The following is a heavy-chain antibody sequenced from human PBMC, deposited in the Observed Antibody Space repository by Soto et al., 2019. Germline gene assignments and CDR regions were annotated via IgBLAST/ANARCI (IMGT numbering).Heavy chain of an antibody. CDR3: ARDRLYYYDSSGYYYYYYGMDV. D-gene: IGHD3-22*01. CDR2: ISYDGSNK. J-gene: IGHJ6*02. V-gene: IGHV3-30-3*01. CDR1: GFTFSSYA. Sequence: PGGSLRLSCAASGFTFSSYAMHWVRQAPGKGLEWVAVISYDGSNKYYADSVKGRFTISRDNSKNTLYLQMNSLRAEDTAVYYCARDRLYYYDSSGYYYYYYGMDVWGQGTTVTVSS.